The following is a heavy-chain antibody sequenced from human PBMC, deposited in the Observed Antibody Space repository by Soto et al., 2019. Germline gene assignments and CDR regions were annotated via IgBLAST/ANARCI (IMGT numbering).Heavy chain of an antibody. V-gene: IGHV3-48*02. Sequence: GGSLRLSCAASGFTLSSYSMNWVRQAPGKGLEWVSYISSSSTIYYADSVKGRFTISGDNAKNSLYLQMNSLRDEDTAVYYCARDLAVTSNYWGQGTLVTVSS. CDR3: ARDLAVTSNY. CDR2: ISSSSTI. J-gene: IGHJ4*02. CDR1: GFTLSSYS. D-gene: IGHD5-18*01.